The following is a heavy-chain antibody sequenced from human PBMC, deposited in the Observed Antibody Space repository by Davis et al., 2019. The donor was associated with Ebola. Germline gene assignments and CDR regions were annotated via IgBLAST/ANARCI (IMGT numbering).Heavy chain of an antibody. CDR3: AKDRDIVVVPAAIGYFDY. V-gene: IGHV3-23*01. CDR1: GFTFSSYA. J-gene: IGHJ4*02. D-gene: IGHD2-2*02. CDR2: ISGSGGST. Sequence: GESLKISCAASGFTFSSYAMSWVRQAPGKGLEWVSAISGSGGSTYYADSVKGRFTISRDNSKNTLYLQMNSLRAEDTAVYYCAKDRDIVVVPAAIGYFDYWGQGTLVTVSS.